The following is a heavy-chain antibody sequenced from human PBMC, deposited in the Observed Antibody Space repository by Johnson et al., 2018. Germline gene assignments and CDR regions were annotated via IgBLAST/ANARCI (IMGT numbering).Heavy chain of an antibody. CDR2: IKSKTDGGTK. J-gene: IGHJ6*03. CDR3: TTDGETWELDYYYYMDV. Sequence: EVQLVESGGGLVKPGGSLRLSCAASGFTFSNAWMNWVRQAPGKGLEGVGRIKSKTDGGTKDYAAPVKGKFTIARDDSKNTMYLKMNSLKTEDTAVYYCTTDGETWELDYYYYMDVWGKGTTVTVSS. CDR1: GFTFSNAW. V-gene: IGHV3-15*07. D-gene: IGHD1-26*01.